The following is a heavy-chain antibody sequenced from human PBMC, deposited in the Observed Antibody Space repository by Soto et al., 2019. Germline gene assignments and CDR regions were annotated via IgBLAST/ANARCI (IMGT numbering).Heavy chain of an antibody. CDR3: VRDGVHCSGCRCYGVRMDV. CDR1: GFTVSSNY. CDR2: IQSGGST. J-gene: IGHJ6*03. Sequence: GGSLRLSCAASGFTVSSNYMSWVRRAPGKGLEWVSLIQSGGSTYYAGSVKGRFTISRDNSKNTLFLQMNSLRAEDTAVYYCVRDGVHCSGCRCYGVRMDVWGKGTTVTVSS. D-gene: IGHD2-15*01. V-gene: IGHV3-66*01.